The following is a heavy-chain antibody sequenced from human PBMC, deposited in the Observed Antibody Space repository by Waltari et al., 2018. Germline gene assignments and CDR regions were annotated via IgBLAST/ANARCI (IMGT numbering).Heavy chain of an antibody. D-gene: IGHD3-22*01. CDR2: ISSSSSYI. Sequence: EVQLVESGGGLVKPGGSLRLSCAASGFTFSSYSMNWVRQAPGKGLEWVSSISSSSSYIYYADSVKGRFTISRDNAKNSLYLQMNSQRAEDTAVYYCARVYHYDSSGYFDYWGQGTLVTVSS. CDR1: GFTFSSYS. V-gene: IGHV3-21*01. CDR3: ARVYHYDSSGYFDY. J-gene: IGHJ4*02.